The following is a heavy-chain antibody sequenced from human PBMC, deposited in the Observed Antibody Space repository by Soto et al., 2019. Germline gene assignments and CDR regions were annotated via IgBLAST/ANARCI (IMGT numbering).Heavy chain of an antibody. CDR1: GGSLGGSGGC. J-gene: IGHJ5*02. CDR3: ARHNQGQWLVHGNNWFDP. V-gene: IGHV4-39*01. CDR2: IYYSGST. Sequence: SETLCVRWSVAGGSLGGSGGCWGWIRQPPGKGLEWIGSIYYSGSTYYNPSLKSRVTISVGTSKNQFSLKLSSVTAADTAVYYCARHNQGQWLVHGNNWFDPWGQGTLVTVS. D-gene: IGHD6-19*01.